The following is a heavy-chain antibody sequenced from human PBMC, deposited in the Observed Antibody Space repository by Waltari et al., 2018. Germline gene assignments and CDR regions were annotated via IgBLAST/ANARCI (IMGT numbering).Heavy chain of an antibody. V-gene: IGHV4-38-2*01. Sequence: QVQLQESGPGLVKPSETLSLTCAVSGYSISSGYYWGWIRQPPGKGLEWIGSIYHSGSTYYNPSLKSRVTISVDTSKNQFSLKLSSVTAADTAVYYGASWGTFLAGATPLDYWGQGTLVTVSS. J-gene: IGHJ4*02. CDR3: ASWGTFLAGATPLDY. CDR1: GYSISSGYY. CDR2: IYHSGST. D-gene: IGHD1-26*01.